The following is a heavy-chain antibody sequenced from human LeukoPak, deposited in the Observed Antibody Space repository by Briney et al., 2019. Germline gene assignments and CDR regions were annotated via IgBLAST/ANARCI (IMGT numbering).Heavy chain of an antibody. CDR1: GFSFNTYA. CDR3: LPELGAKNYFDY. D-gene: IGHD1-14*01. V-gene: IGHV3-23*01. J-gene: IGHJ4*02. Sequence: GGSLRLSCAASGFSFNTYAMSWVRQAPGKGLEWVSAISNTGGSTYYADSVKGRFTISRDNSKNTLYLQMNSLSAEDSAVYYCLPELGAKNYFDYWGQGTLVTVSS. CDR2: ISNTGGST.